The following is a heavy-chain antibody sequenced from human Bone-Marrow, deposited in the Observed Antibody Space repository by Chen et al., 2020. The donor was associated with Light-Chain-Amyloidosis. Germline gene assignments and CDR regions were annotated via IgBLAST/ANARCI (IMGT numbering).Heavy chain of an antibody. V-gene: IGHV4-61*02. D-gene: IGHD5-18*01. CDR1: GASMTNGSHY. CDR3: AREGTAMGRGQFLNFFYYMDV. J-gene: IGHJ6*03. CDR2: IYTSGNT. Sequence: GSGPGLVKPSQTLSLTCSVSGASMTNGSHYWSWIRLPAGKGLEWIGRIYTSGNTNYSPSLKSRVTISVDTSKNQFSLKLNSVTAADTAVYYCAREGTAMGRGQFLNFFYYMDVWGKGNTVTVSS.